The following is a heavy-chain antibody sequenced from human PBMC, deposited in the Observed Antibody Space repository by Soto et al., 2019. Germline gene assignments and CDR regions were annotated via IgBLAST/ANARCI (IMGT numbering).Heavy chain of an antibody. Sequence: EVQLVESGGGLAQPGGSVRLSCAASGFTFSSYEMNWVRQAPGRTLEWVSYISSAGDSSYYADSVKGRFTISRDNAKNSLYLQMNRLRVESAAVYYCVRVYCSTTTCHVEAFDYLGQGTLVTVSS. J-gene: IGHJ4*02. D-gene: IGHD2-2*01. CDR1: GFTFSSYE. CDR2: ISSAGDSS. CDR3: VRVYCSTTTCHVEAFDY. V-gene: IGHV3-48*03.